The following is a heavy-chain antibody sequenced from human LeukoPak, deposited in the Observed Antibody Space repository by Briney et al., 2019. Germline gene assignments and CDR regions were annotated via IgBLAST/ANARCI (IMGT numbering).Heavy chain of an antibody. J-gene: IGHJ4*02. D-gene: IGHD2-15*01. CDR3: ARPYCSAGNCYSNFDS. Sequence: EPSETLSLTCAVYGGSFSNYYWSWIRQPPGKGLEWIGEINHSGSTNYNPSLKSRVTISVDTSKKQFSLKLSSVTAADTAVYYCARPYCSAGNCYSNFDSWGQGTLVTVSS. V-gene: IGHV4-34*01. CDR2: INHSGST. CDR1: GGSFSNYY.